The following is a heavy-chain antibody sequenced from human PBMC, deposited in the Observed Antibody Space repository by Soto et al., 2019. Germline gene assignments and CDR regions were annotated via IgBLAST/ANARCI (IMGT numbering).Heavy chain of an antibody. CDR2: FYYSGST. D-gene: IGHD3-3*01. J-gene: IGHJ5*02. CDR1: GGSFSGYY. V-gene: IGHV4-34*09. CDR3: ARTPYYDFWSGYSLGPWFDP. Sequence: PSETLSLTCAVYGGSFSGYYWSWIRQHPGKGLDWFGYFYYSGSTYYNPSLKSRVTISVDTSKNQFSLKLSSVTAADTAVYYCARTPYYDFWSGYSLGPWFDPWGQGTLVTVSS.